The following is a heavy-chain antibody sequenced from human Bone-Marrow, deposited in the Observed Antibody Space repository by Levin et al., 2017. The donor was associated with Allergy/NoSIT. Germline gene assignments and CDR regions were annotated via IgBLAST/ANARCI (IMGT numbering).Heavy chain of an antibody. CDR3: VSWAREDY. CDR1: GFTFSSSW. CDR2: INSDGSTT. Sequence: PGGSLRLSCAASGFTFSSSWMHWVRQAPGKGLVWVSRINSDGSTTNYADSVKGRVTISRDNAKHTLFLQMNSLRAEDTAVYYCVSWAREDYWGQATLVAVSS. D-gene: IGHD3-16*01. J-gene: IGHJ4*02. V-gene: IGHV3-74*01.